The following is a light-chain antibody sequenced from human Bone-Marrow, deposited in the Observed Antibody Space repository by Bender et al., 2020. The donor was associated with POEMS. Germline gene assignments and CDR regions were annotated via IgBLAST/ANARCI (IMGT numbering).Light chain of an antibody. V-gene: IGLV1-40*01. CDR1: SSNIGAGYD. Sequence: QSVLTQPPSASGTPGQRVTISCTGSSSNIGAGYDVHWYQQLPGTAPKLLIYGNSNRPSGVPDRFSASKYGTSASLAITGLQAEDEAEYFCQSSDRTLSGPVVFGGGTKLTVL. CDR2: GNS. J-gene: IGLJ2*01. CDR3: QSSDRTLSGPVV.